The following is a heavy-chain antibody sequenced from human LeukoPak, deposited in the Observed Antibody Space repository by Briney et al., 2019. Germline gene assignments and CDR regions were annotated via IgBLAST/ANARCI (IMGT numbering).Heavy chain of an antibody. CDR3: AKDRGIAARPVTVPDY. V-gene: IGHV3-23*01. CDR2: ISGSGGST. CDR1: GFTFSSYA. D-gene: IGHD6-6*01. J-gene: IGHJ4*02. Sequence: GGSLRVSCAASGFTFSSYAMSWVRQAPGKGMEWVSAISGSGGSTYYADSVKGRFTISRDNSKNTLYLQMNSLRAADTAVYYCAKDRGIAARPVTVPDYWGQGTLVTVSS.